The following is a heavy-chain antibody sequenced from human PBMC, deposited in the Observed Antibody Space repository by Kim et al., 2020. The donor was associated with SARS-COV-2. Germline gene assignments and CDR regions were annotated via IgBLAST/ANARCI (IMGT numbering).Heavy chain of an antibody. V-gene: IGHV4-39*01. Sequence: YYNPSLKSRVTISVDTSKNQFSLKLSSVTAADTAVYYCARAYQLLGALDYWGQGTLVTVSS. J-gene: IGHJ4*02. D-gene: IGHD2-2*01. CDR3: ARAYQLLGALDY.